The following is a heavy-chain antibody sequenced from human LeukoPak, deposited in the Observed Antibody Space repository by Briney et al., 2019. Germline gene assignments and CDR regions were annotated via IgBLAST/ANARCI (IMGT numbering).Heavy chain of an antibody. CDR3: ASANSGYDSRFDY. Sequence: PGGSLRLSCEASGFTFSTYGMSWVRQAPGKGLEWVSAISGSGGSTYYADSVKGRVTISRDNSKNTLYLQVNSLRVEDTAVYYCASANSGYDSRFDYWGQGTLVTVSS. D-gene: IGHD5-12*01. CDR1: GFTFSTYG. V-gene: IGHV3-23*01. J-gene: IGHJ4*02. CDR2: ISGSGGST.